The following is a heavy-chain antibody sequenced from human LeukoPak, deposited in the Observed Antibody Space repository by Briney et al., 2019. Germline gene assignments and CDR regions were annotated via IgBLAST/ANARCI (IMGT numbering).Heavy chain of an antibody. D-gene: IGHD6-13*01. V-gene: IGHV1-2*06. CDR1: GYTLTDYS. CDR2: INPNSGGT. J-gene: IGHJ4*02. CDR3: ARAWAPGSSWLGGDY. Sequence: ASVKVSCKASGYTLTDYSMHWVRQAPGLGLEWMGRINPNSGGTNYAQKFQGRVTMTSDTSITTAYMVLSRLRSDDTAVYYCARAWAPGSSWLGGDYWGQGTLVTVSS.